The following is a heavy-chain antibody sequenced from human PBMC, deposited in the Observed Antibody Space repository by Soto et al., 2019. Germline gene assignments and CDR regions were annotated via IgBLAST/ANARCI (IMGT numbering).Heavy chain of an antibody. Sequence: QEHLVQSGAEVKKPGSSVKVSCRASGGIGSNYAISWVRQAPGQGLEWMGGIVPKFGTAHYAQSFKGRVTISVDKSTNSVYMELSSLRSQDTAIYYCAREMASGYSRAWFDPWGQGTLVTVSS. J-gene: IGHJ5*02. D-gene: IGHD2-15*01. CDR3: AREMASGYSRAWFDP. CDR1: GGIGSNYA. CDR2: IVPKFGTA. V-gene: IGHV1-69*06.